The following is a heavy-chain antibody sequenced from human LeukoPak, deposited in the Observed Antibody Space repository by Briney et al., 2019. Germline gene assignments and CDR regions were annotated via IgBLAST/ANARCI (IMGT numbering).Heavy chain of an antibody. CDR3: ATVTNCGGDCYIPQNWFDP. CDR2: FDPEDGET. Sequence: ASVKVSCKVSGYTLTDLSMHWVRQAPGKGLEWMGSFDPEDGETIYAQKFQDRVTMTEDTSTDTAYMELTSLRSEDTAMYYCATVTNCGGDCYIPQNWFDPWGQGTLVTVSS. D-gene: IGHD2-21*02. CDR1: GYTLTDLS. J-gene: IGHJ5*02. V-gene: IGHV1-24*01.